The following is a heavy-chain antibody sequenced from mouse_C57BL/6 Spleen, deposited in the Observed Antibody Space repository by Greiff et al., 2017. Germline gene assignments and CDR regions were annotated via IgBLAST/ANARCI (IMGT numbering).Heavy chain of an antibody. CDR2: INYDGSST. CDR3: ARDRGLRLGMDY. CDR1: GFTFSDYY. J-gene: IGHJ4*01. D-gene: IGHD2-4*01. Sequence: EVKLMESEGGLVQPGSSMKLSCTASGFTFSDYYMAWVRQVPEKGLEWVANINYDGSSTYYLDSLKSRFIISRDNAKNILYLQMSSLKSEDTATYYCARDRGLRLGMDYWGQGTSVTVSS. V-gene: IGHV5-16*01.